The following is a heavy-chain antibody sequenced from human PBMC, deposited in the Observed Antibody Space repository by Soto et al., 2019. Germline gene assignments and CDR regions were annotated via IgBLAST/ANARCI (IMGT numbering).Heavy chain of an antibody. D-gene: IGHD3-3*01. CDR3: ARTYYDFWSGPGSYGMDV. CDR1: GGTFSSYA. CDR2: IIPIFGTA. J-gene: IGHJ6*02. V-gene: IGHV1-69*13. Sequence: SVKVFCKASGGTFSSYAISWVRQAPGQGLEWMGGIIPIFGTANYAQKFQGRVTITADESTSTAYMELSSLRSEDTAVYYCARTYYDFWSGPGSYGMDVWGRGTTVTVSS.